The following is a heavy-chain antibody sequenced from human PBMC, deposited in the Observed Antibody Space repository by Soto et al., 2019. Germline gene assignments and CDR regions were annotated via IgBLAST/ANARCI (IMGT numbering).Heavy chain of an antibody. J-gene: IGHJ4*02. V-gene: IGHV1-3*01. CDR3: ARVIGGLNYFDY. D-gene: IGHD5-12*01. Sequence: ASVKVSCKASGYTFTSYAMHWVRQAPGQRLEWMGWINAGNGNTKYSQKFQGRVTITRDTSASTAYMELSSLRSEDTAVYYCARVIGGLNYFDYWGQGPLVTVSS. CDR2: INAGNGNT. CDR1: GYTFTSYA.